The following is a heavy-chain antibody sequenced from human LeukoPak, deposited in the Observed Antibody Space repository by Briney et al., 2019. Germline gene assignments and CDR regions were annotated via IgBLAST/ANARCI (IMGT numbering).Heavy chain of an antibody. V-gene: IGHV3-7*01. CDR1: GFTFSSYW. CDR2: IKQDGSEK. CDR3: MDMTAG. Sequence: GGSLRLSCAASGFTFSSYWMSWVRQAPGKGLEWVANIKQDGSEKYYVDSVKGRFTISRDNAKNSLYLQMSSLRVEDTAVYFCMDMTAGWGQGTLVTVSS. J-gene: IGHJ4*02. D-gene: IGHD3/OR15-3a*01.